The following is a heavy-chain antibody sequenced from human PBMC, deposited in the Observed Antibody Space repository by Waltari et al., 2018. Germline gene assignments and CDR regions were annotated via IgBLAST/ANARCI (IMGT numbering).Heavy chain of an antibody. D-gene: IGHD3-10*02. J-gene: IGHJ3*02. V-gene: IGHV4-4*07. CDR2: IYTTGST. Sequence: QVQLQESAPALVKPVEILAVPLPVLGASNRSDYWAWTRQPSGQGLEWIGRIYTTGSTDYNPSRKRRGTMSGDMSKNQFSLKLSSGTAADTAVYYCARAKGYYVEAFDIWGQGTMVTVSS. CDR3: ARAKGYYVEAFDI. CDR1: GASNRSDY.